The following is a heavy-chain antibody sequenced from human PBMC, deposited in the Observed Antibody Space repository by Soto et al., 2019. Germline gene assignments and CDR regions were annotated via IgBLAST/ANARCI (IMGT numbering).Heavy chain of an antibody. J-gene: IGHJ4*02. V-gene: IGHV3-33*01. CDR3: ATEDDFGSGYSSLFDY. CDR2: IWYDGSNK. D-gene: IGHD3-3*01. CDR1: GFTFSSYG. Sequence: PGGSLRLSCAASGFTFSSYGMHWVLQAPGKGLEWVAVIWYDGSNKYYADSVKGRFTISRDNSKNTLYLQMNSLRAEDTAVYYCATEDDFGSGYSSLFDYWGQGTLVTVAS.